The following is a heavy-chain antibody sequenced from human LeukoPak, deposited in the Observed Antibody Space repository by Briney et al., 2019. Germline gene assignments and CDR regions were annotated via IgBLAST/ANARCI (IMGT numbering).Heavy chain of an antibody. V-gene: IGHV3-23*01. CDR1: GFTFSSYA. D-gene: IGHD1-26*01. CDR3: AKGLYSGSYCFDY. J-gene: IGHJ4*02. CDR2: ISGSGGST. Sequence: PGGSLRLSCAASGFTFSSYAMSWVRRAPGKGLEWVSAISGSGGSTYYADSVKGRFTISRDNSKNTLYLQMNSLRAEDTAVYYCAKGLYSGSYCFDYWGQGTLVTVSS.